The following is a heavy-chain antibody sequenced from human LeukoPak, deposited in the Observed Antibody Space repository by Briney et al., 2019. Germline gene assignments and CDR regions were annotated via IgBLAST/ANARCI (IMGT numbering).Heavy chain of an antibody. Sequence: SETLSLTCTVSGGSISSYYWSWIRQPPGKGLEWIGYIYYSGSTNYNPSLKSRVTISVDTSKNQFSLELSSVTAADTAVYYCARGSGSSGWYYFDYWGQGTLVTVSS. CDR3: ARGSGSSGWYYFDY. V-gene: IGHV4-59*01. CDR1: GGSISSYY. CDR2: IYYSGST. D-gene: IGHD6-19*01. J-gene: IGHJ4*02.